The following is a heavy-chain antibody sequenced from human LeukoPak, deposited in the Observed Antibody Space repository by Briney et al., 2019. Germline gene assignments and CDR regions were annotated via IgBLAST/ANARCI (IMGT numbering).Heavy chain of an antibody. D-gene: IGHD2-15*01. CDR2: ISSSSSYI. Sequence: GGSLRLSCAASGFTFSSYSMNWVRQAPGKGLEWVSSISSSSSYIYYADSVRGRFTISRDNAKNSLYLQMNSLRAEDTAVYYCAKSRYCSGGNCYLDAFDIWGQGTMVTVSS. J-gene: IGHJ3*02. CDR1: GFTFSSYS. CDR3: AKSRYCSGGNCYLDAFDI. V-gene: IGHV3-21*01.